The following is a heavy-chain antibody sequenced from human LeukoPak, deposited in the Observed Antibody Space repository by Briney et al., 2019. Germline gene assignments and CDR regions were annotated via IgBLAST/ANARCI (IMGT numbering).Heavy chain of an antibody. J-gene: IGHJ6*02. Sequence: GGSLRLSCAASGFTFSNAWMSWVRQAPGKGLEWVGRIKSKTDGGTTDYAAPVKGRFTISRDDSKNTLYLQMNSLKTEDTAVYYCTTVPYDILTGYGYYYYGMDVWGQGTTVTVSS. CDR2: IKSKTDGGTT. V-gene: IGHV3-15*01. D-gene: IGHD3-9*01. CDR1: GFTFSNAW. CDR3: TTVPYDILTGYGYYYYGMDV.